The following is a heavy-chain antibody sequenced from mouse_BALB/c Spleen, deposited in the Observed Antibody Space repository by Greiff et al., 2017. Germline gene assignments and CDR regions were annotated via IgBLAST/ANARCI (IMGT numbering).Heavy chain of an antibody. CDR3: ARGDYYYGSSYVFDY. CDR1: GFTFSDYG. V-gene: IGHV5-15*02. D-gene: IGHD1-1*01. CDR2: ISNLAYSI. J-gene: IGHJ2*01. Sequence: EVHLVESGGGLVQPGGSRKLSCAASGFTFSDYGMAWVRQAPGKGPEWVAFISNLAYSIYYADTVTGRFTISRENAKNTLYLEMSSLRSEDTAMYYCARGDYYYGSSYVFDYWGQGTTLTVSS.